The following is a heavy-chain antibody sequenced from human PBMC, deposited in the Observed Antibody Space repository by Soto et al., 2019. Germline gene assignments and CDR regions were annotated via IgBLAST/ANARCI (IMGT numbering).Heavy chain of an antibody. J-gene: IGHJ4*02. CDR2: ISYDGSNK. CDR3: ASPGEIDYDSSGYTFDY. V-gene: IGHV3-30-3*01. CDR1: GFTFSSYA. Sequence: QVQLVESGGGVVQPGRSLRLSCAASGFTFSSYAMHWVRQAPGKGLEWVAVISYDGSNKYYADSVKGRFTISRDNSKNTLYLQMNSLRAEDTAVYYCASPGEIDYDSSGYTFDYWGQGTLVTVSS. D-gene: IGHD3-22*01.